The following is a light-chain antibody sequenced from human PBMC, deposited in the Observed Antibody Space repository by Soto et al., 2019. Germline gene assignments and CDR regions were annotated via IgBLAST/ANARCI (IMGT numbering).Light chain of an antibody. CDR3: SSYTRGSTLVL. Sequence: QSALAQPASVSGSPGQSITISCTGSISDVGAYNYVSWYQQHPGKAPKLLIYDVSDRTSGVSNRFSGSKSGNTASLTISGLHAEDEADYYCSSYTRGSTLVLFGGGTKLTVL. V-gene: IGLV2-14*03. CDR1: ISDVGAYNY. J-gene: IGLJ2*01. CDR2: DVS.